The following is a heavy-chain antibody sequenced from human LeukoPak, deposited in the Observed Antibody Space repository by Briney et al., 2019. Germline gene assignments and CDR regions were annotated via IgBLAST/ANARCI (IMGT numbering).Heavy chain of an antibody. CDR2: VYYSGNT. J-gene: IGHJ4*02. Sequence: SETLSLTCTVSGGSISSYYWSWIRHPQGRGLEYIGHVYYSGNTDYNPSLKSRVTMSVDTSKNQFSLRLNSVTAADTAVYYCARWYCSTTTCYYLDHWGQGTLVTVSS. V-gene: IGHV4-59*01. CDR1: GGSISSYY. D-gene: IGHD2-2*01. CDR3: ARWYCSTTTCYYLDH.